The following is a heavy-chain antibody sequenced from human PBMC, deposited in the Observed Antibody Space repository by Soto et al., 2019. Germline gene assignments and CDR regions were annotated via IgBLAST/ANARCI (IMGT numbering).Heavy chain of an antibody. CDR2: IYYSGST. CDR3: ARGIAVAGNGMYYYYGMDV. Sequence: AETLSLTCTVSGGAISSSSYYFCWIRQPPWSGLEWIGSIYYSGSTYYNPSLKSRVTISVDTSKNQFSLKLSSVTAADTAVYYCARGIAVAGNGMYYYYGMDVWGQGTTVTVSS. CDR1: GGAISSSSYY. D-gene: IGHD6-19*01. V-gene: IGHV4-39*01. J-gene: IGHJ6*02.